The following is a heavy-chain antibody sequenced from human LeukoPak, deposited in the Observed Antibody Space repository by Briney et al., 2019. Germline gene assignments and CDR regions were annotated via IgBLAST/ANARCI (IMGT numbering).Heavy chain of an antibody. V-gene: IGHV3-21*01. CDR2: ISSSSSYI. CDR1: GFTFRNYA. Sequence: GGSLRLSCAASGFTFRNYAMSWVRQAPGKGLEWVSSISSSSSYIYYADSVKGRFTISRDNVKNSLYLQMNSLRAEDTAVYYCAREDPDYAPDYWGQGTLVTVSS. CDR3: AREDPDYAPDY. J-gene: IGHJ4*02. D-gene: IGHD4-17*01.